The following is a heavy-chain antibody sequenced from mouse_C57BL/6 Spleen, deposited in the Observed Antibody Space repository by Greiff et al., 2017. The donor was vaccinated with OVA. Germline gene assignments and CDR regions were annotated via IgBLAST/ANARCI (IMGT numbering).Heavy chain of an antibody. Sequence: VQLQQPGAELVRPGSSVKLSCKASGYTFTSYWMHWVKQRPIHGLEWIGNIDPSDSEPHYNQKFKDKATLTVDKSSSTAYMQLSSLTSEDSAVYYCARGKGVTTMDYWGQGTSVTVSS. D-gene: IGHD2-3*01. J-gene: IGHJ4*01. CDR3: ARGKGVTTMDY. CDR2: IDPSDSEP. CDR1: GYTFTSYW. V-gene: IGHV1-52*01.